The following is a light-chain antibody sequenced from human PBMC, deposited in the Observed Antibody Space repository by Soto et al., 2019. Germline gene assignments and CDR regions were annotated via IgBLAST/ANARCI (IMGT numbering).Light chain of an antibody. CDR1: RTLGFY. CDR3: QQSLSSPLT. CDR2: TAS. J-gene: IGKJ4*01. Sequence: DIPMDQSPSSLSASLGDRVTITCRASRTLGFYLNWYQQKPGRAPQLLIYTASNLQTGVPSRFSGSGSGTEFTLTISSLQPEDFATYYCQQSLSSPLTFGGGTKV. V-gene: IGKV1-39*01.